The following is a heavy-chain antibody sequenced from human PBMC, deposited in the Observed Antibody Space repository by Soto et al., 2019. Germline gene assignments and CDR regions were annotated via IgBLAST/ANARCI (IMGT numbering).Heavy chain of an antibody. V-gene: IGHV1-18*01. CDR3: ERDRALLWFGELYDAFDI. CDR2: ISAYNGNT. CDR1: GYTFTSYG. J-gene: IGHJ3*02. Sequence: QVQLVQSGAEVKKPGASVKVSCKASGYTFTSYGISWVRQAPGQGLEWMGWISAYNGNTNHAQKLQGKGTMTTDTDTRTAYMGRGCLRYDDPAMYYCERDRALLWFGELYDAFDIWGQGTMVIVSS. D-gene: IGHD3-10*01.